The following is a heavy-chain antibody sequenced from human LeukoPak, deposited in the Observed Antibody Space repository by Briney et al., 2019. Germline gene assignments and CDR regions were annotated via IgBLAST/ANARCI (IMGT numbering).Heavy chain of an antibody. D-gene: IGHD3-16*01. V-gene: IGHV3-21*01. CDR2: LSSTGDI. J-gene: IGHJ4*02. CDR3: ARDYNWGFDH. CDR1: GFTFRSYS. Sequence: GGSPRLSCVASGFTFRSYSMNWVRQAPGKGLEWVSYLSSTGDIYYADSVKGRFTISRDNAQNSLYLQMDSLRVEDTAVYYCARDYNWGFDHWGQGTLVTVSS.